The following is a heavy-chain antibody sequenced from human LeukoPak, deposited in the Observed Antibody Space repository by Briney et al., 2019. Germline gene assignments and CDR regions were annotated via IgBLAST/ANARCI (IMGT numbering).Heavy chain of an antibody. V-gene: IGHV3-7*01. CDR3: ARDLGYYGSGSYYVLGY. D-gene: IGHD3-10*01. CDR1: GFTFSSYW. Sequence: GGSLRLSCAASGFTFSSYWMSWVRQAPGKGLEWVANIKQDGSEKYYVDSVKGRFTISRDNAKNSLYLQMNSLRAEDTAVYYCARDLGYYGSGSYYVLGYWGQGTLVTVSS. CDR2: IKQDGSEK. J-gene: IGHJ4*02.